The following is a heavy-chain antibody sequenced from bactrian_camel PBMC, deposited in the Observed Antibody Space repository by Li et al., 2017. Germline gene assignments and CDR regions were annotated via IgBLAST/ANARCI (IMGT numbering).Heavy chain of an antibody. Sequence: VQLVESGGGLVQPGESLRLSCVASGITFSRHDMSWVRQAPGKEVEWVAGITSLPSLVRAASYADSVKGRFTASKDNARNTMYLQMNSLKPEDTAMYYCAARLCASPEYNYWGQGTQVTVS. CDR2: ITSLPSLVRAA. V-gene: IGHV3S40*01. J-gene: IGHJ4*01. CDR1: GITFSRHD. CDR3: AARLCASPEYNY.